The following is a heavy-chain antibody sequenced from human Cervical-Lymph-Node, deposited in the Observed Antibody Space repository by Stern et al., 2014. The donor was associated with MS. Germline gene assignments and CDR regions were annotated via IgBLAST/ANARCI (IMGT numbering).Heavy chain of an antibody. V-gene: IGHV1-18*01. D-gene: IGHD3-16*01. Sequence: VQLVESGPEVKKPGASGKVSCKASGYNFTNYGIHWVRKAPGQGLERLEWIRTNKGNTHYAQNNQGRGTMTTDTSTTTAYMELRSLRSDDTAVYYCARSGGSFGGRGTLVTVSS. J-gene: IGHJ4*02. CDR2: IRTNKGNT. CDR3: ARSGGSF. CDR1: GYNFTNYG.